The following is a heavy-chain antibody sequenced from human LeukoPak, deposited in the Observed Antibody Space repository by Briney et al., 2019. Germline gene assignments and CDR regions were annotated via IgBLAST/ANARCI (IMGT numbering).Heavy chain of an antibody. CDR2: INPDGNKK. D-gene: IGHD4-17*01. Sequence: PGGSLRLSCAVSGLTFSSSWMDWVRQAPGKGLEWVASINPDGNKKYSADSVKGRFTISRDNAKNSLYLQMNSLRAEDTALYYCAKGYGDYAAHFDYWGQGTLVTVSS. J-gene: IGHJ4*02. V-gene: IGHV3-7*03. CDR3: AKGYGDYAAHFDY. CDR1: GLTFSSSW.